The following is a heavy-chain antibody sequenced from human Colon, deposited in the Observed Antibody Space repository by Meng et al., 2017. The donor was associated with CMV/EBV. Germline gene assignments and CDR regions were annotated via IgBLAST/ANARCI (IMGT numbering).Heavy chain of an antibody. V-gene: IGHV3-73*01. J-gene: IGHJ4*02. CDR1: GYTFSDST. D-gene: IGHD1-1*01. CDR3: AKGRAANDWNDFEY. Sequence: GESLKISCAASGYTFSDSTIHWVRQASGKGLEWLGRISRKTNNYATVYAASVKGRFTISRDTSKNTVDLLMNSLRPGDTGVYYCAKGRAANDWNDFEYWGQGTLVTVSS. CDR2: ISRKTNNYAT.